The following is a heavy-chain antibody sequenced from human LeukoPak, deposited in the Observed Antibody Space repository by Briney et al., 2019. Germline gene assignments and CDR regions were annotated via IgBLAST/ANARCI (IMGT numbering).Heavy chain of an antibody. J-gene: IGHJ4*02. V-gene: IGHV1-2*02. D-gene: IGHD5-24*01. CDR2: ITPGGGT. CDR1: GYTFTYYA. Sequence: GASVKVSCKASGYTFTYYAMHWVRQAPGQGLQWMGWITPGGGTNYPQKFQGRVAITWDTPITTAYMDLSRLTSDDTAVYYCARDRYGDGFAHFDYWGQGALVTVSS. CDR3: ARDRYGDGFAHFDY.